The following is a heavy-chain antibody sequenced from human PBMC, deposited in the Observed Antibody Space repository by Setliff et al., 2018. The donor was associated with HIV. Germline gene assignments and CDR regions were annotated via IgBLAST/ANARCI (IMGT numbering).Heavy chain of an antibody. CDR3: AKEYSDYPDPFDY. V-gene: IGHV3-23*01. Sequence: PGGSLRLSCAASGFTFSSYAMSWVRQAPGKGLEWVSAISGSGDSTYYADSVKGRLTISRDNSKNTLYLQMNSLRAEDTAVYYCAKEYSDYPDPFDYWGQGTLVTVSS. CDR1: GFTFSSYA. CDR2: ISGSGDST. J-gene: IGHJ4*02. D-gene: IGHD4-17*01.